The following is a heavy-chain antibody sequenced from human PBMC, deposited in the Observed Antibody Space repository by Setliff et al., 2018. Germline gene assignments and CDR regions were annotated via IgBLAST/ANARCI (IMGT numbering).Heavy chain of an antibody. J-gene: IGHJ6*03. CDR3: ARVFGSSSSPYNYYYYMDV. CDR1: GYTLTNYY. Sequence: GASVKVSCKASGYTLTNYYMHWVRQAPGQGLEWMGGINPIFGTANYAQKFQGRLTVTTDESTNTAYMELSSLSSEDTAVYYCARVFGSSSSPYNYYYYMDVWGKGTTVTVSS. CDR2: INPIFGTA. D-gene: IGHD6-6*01. V-gene: IGHV1-69*05.